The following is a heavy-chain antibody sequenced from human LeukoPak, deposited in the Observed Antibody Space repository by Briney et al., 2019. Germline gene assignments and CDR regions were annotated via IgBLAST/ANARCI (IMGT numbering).Heavy chain of an antibody. Sequence: GGSLRLSCAASGVTVSSKYMSWVRQAPGKGLEWVSYISSSGSTIYYADSVKGRFTISRDNAKNSLYLQMNSLRAEDTAVYYCAELGITMIGGVWGKGTTVTISS. J-gene: IGHJ6*04. D-gene: IGHD3-10*02. CDR2: ISSSGSTI. CDR1: GVTVSSKY. CDR3: AELGITMIGGV. V-gene: IGHV3-48*03.